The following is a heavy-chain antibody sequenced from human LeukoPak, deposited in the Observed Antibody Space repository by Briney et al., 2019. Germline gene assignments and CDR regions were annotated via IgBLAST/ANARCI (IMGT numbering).Heavy chain of an antibody. CDR1: GFTFDDYG. D-gene: IGHD4-11*01. CDR2: ISWNSDSR. Sequence: GGSLRLSCAASGFTFDDYGMHWVRQAPGKGLEWVSGISWNSDSRGYADSVKGRFTISRDNAKNTLYLQMNSLRAEDTAVYYCARGLQGIDYWGQGTLVTVSS. J-gene: IGHJ4*02. CDR3: ARGLQGIDY. V-gene: IGHV3-9*01.